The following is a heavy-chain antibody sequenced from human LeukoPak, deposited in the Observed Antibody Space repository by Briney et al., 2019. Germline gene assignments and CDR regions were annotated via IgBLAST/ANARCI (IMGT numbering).Heavy chain of an antibody. CDR3: AKCGPGGSGSYLDY. J-gene: IGHJ4*02. CDR2: IYYSGST. CDR1: GGSISSSSYY. D-gene: IGHD3-10*01. Sequence: SETLSLTCTVSGGSISSSSYYWGWIRQPPGKGLEWIGSIYYSGSTYYNPSLKSRVTISVDTSKNQFSLKLSSVTAADTAVYYCAKCGPGGSGSYLDYWGQGTLVTVSS. V-gene: IGHV4-39*01.